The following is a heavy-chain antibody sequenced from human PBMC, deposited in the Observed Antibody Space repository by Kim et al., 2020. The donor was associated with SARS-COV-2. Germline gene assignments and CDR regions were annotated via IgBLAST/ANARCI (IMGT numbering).Heavy chain of an antibody. D-gene: IGHD3-22*01. V-gene: IGHV1-69*01. CDR3: ARVGFRSGYYH. J-gene: IGHJ5*02. Sequence: ADYAQKFQGRVKITADESTSTAYMELSSLRSEDTAVYYCARVGFRSGYYHWGQGTLVTVSS. CDR2: A.